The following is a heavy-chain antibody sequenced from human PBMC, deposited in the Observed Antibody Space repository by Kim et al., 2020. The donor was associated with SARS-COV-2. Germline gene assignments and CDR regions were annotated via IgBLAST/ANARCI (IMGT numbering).Heavy chain of an antibody. CDR2: ISWNSGSI. Sequence: GGSLRLSCAASGFTFDDYAMHWVRQAPGKGLEWVSGISWNSGSIGYADSVKGRFSISRDNAKNTLYLQMNSVRAEDTALYYCAKHWRLIMIYAFDIWGRGGMLAVSS. CDR3: AKHWRLIMIYAFDI. J-gene: IGHJ3*02. V-gene: IGHV3-9*01. CDR1: GFTFDDYA. D-gene: IGHD3-16*01.